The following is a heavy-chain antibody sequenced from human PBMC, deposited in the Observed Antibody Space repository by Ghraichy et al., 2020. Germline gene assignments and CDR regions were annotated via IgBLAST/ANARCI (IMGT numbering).Heavy chain of an antibody. J-gene: IGHJ4*02. Sequence: SQTLSLTCAVYGGSFSGYYWSWIRQPPGKGLEWIGEINHSGSTNYNPSLKSRVTISVDTSKNQFSLKLSSVTAADTAVYYCARGGGGVRSDPIGQYYFDYWGQGTLVTVSS. CDR3: ARGGGGVRSDPIGQYYFDY. CDR2: INHSGST. D-gene: IGHD2-8*02. CDR1: GGSFSGYY. V-gene: IGHV4-34*01.